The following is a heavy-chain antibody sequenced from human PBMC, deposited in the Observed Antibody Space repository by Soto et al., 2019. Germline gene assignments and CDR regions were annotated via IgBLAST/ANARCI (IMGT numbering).Heavy chain of an antibody. D-gene: IGHD3-10*01. J-gene: IGHJ4*02. Sequence: QVQLVESGGGVVQPERSLRLSCAASGFTFSSYGMHWVRQAPGKGLEWVAVIWYDGSNKYYADSVKGRFTISRDNSKNTLYLQMNSLRAEDTAVYYCARDPSMVRGVIMYYFDYWGQGTLVTVSS. V-gene: IGHV3-33*01. CDR1: GFTFSSYG. CDR3: ARDPSMVRGVIMYYFDY. CDR2: IWYDGSNK.